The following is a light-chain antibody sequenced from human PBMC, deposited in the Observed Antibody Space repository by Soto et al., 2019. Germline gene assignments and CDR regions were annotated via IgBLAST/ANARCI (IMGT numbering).Light chain of an antibody. Sequence: QSALTQPPSASGSPGQSVTISCTGTSSDVGGYNYVYWYQQHPGKAPKLMIYEVSKRPSGVPDRFSGSKSGNTASLTVSGLQAEAEADYYCSSYAGSKTLFGGGTKLTVL. CDR2: EVS. J-gene: IGLJ2*01. CDR1: SSDVGGYNY. V-gene: IGLV2-8*01. CDR3: SSYAGSKTL.